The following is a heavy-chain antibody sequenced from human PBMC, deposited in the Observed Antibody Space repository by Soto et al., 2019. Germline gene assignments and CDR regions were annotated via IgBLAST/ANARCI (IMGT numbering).Heavy chain of an antibody. D-gene: IGHD4-17*01. V-gene: IGHV3-48*01. CDR1: GFAFSSYS. CDR2: ISSSSSTI. CDR3: ARDIDYGDYDAFDI. J-gene: IGHJ3*02. Sequence: GGSLRLSCAASGFAFSSYSMNWVRQAPGKGLEWVSYISSSSSTIYYADSVKGRFTISRDNAMNSLYLQMNSLRAEDTAVYYCARDIDYGDYDAFDIWGQGTMVTVSS.